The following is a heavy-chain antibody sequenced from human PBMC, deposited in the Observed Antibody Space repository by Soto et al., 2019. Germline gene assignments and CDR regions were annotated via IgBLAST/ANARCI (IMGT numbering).Heavy chain of an antibody. J-gene: IGHJ4*02. CDR1: GGSISNYY. V-gene: IGHV4-59*10. CDR3: ARYKSDIEMPRLYYFDY. CDR2: IYTSGNS. Sequence: SETLSLTCAVSGGSISNYYWNWIRQPAGKGLEWIGRIYTSGNSSYNPSLKSRVTMSADTSKNQLSLKLSSVTAADTAVYYCARYKSDIEMPRLYYFDYWGQGTVVTVSS. D-gene: IGHD2-2*01.